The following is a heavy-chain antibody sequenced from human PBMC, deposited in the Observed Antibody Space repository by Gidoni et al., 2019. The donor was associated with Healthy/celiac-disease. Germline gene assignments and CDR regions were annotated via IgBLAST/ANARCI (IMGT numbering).Heavy chain of an antibody. CDR3: ARASGYYGSGSSPYRGFDP. V-gene: IGHV1-46*01. J-gene: IGHJ5*02. CDR1: GYTFTSYY. CDR2: IHPSGGST. Sequence: QVQLVQSGAEVKKPGASVKVSCKASGYTFTSYYMHWVRQAPGQGLEWMGIIHPSGGSTSYAQKFQGRVTMTRDTSTSTVYMELSSLRSEDTAVYYCARASGYYGSGSSPYRGFDPWGQGTLVTVSS. D-gene: IGHD3-10*01.